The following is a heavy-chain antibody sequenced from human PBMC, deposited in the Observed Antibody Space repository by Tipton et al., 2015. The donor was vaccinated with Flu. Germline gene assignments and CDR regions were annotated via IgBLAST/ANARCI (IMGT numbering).Heavy chain of an antibody. CDR1: GGPITSSSYY. V-gene: IGHV4-39*07. CDR2: IYYTGYR. J-gene: IGHJ5*01. D-gene: IGHD3-16*01. Sequence: TLSLTSSVSGGPITSSSYYWGWIRQPPGRPLEWVGSIYYTGYRYDNPSLKSRLAMSIDTSQSQFSLRLSSMTAADTAVYYCAKVKFGWVESWAQGTLVTVSS. CDR3: AKVKFGWVES.